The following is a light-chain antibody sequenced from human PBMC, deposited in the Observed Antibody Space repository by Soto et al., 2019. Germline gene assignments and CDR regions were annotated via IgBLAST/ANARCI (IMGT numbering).Light chain of an antibody. V-gene: IGKV3-11*01. CDR2: EAS. J-gene: IGKJ4*01. CDR3: QQHINWPLT. CDR1: QTVSSS. Sequence: EIVLTQSPATLSLSPGERATVSCRASQTVSSSLAWYQQKPGQAPRLLIYEASNRATGIPARFSGSGSGADFTLTNSSLEPEDCALYYCQQHINWPLTFGGGTKVDIK.